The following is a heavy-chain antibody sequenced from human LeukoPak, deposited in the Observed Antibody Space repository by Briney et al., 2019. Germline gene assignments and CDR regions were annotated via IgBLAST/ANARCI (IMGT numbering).Heavy chain of an antibody. D-gene: IGHD2-2*02. V-gene: IGHV3-30-3*01. J-gene: IGHJ4*02. CDR2: ISSDGSNK. CDR1: GFTFSNYA. CDR3: VRDREASYCSSATCYNVVDY. Sequence: GRSLRLSCAASGFTFSNYAMHWVRLAPGKGLEWVAAISSDGSNKYYADSVKGRFTISRDNSKNTLFLQMNSLRAEDTAVYYCVRDREASYCSSATCYNVVDYWGQGTLVPVSS.